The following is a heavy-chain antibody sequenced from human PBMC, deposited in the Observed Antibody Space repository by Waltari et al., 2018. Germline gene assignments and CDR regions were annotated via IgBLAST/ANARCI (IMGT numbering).Heavy chain of an antibody. CDR1: GFLFRSYW. V-gene: IGHV3-74*01. Sequence: EVQLVESGGGSVQPGGSLRLSCTGSGFLFRSYWMHWVRQGPGEGRVCVSRINGAGGSTTYADSVQGRFTTTRDNAKSTLYLEMDSLKSEDTGVYYCAREENYDFAMDVWGQGTKV. D-gene: IGHD1-7*01. CDR2: INGAGGST. CDR3: AREENYDFAMDV. J-gene: IGHJ6*02.